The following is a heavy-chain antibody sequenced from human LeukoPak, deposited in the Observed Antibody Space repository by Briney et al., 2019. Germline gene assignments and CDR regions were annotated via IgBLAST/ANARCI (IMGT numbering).Heavy chain of an antibody. J-gene: IGHJ4*02. V-gene: IGHV3-30*02. CDR1: GFTFSSYG. D-gene: IGHD6-13*01. Sequence: GGPLRLSCAASGFTFSSYGMHWVRQAPGKGLEWVTFIWYDGSNKYYTDSVKGRVTIPRDNSYKTLYLKMNSLRAEDTAVYYCAKDSSLYGTSWWGNYFDYWGQGTLVTVSS. CDR3: AKDSSLYGTSWWGNYFDY. CDR2: IWYDGSNK.